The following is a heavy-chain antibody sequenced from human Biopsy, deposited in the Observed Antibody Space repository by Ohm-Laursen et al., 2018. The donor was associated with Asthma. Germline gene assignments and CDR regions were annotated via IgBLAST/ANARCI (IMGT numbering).Heavy chain of an antibody. D-gene: IGHD3-9*01. J-gene: IGHJ3*01. CDR2: INAGNGNT. CDR3: ARTYYDFLTGQVKDVFGV. CDR1: GYTFIHYA. V-gene: IGHV1-3*01. Sequence: SVKVSCKASGYTFIHYAIHWVRQAPGQRLEWMGWINAGNGNTKYSQKFQGRVTITRDTSASTAYMDLSSLRSEDTAVYYCARTYYDFLTGQVKDVFGVWGQGTMVTVSS.